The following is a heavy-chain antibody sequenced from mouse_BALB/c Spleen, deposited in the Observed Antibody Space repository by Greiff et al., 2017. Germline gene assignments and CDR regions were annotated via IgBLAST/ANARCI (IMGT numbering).Heavy chain of an antibody. CDR2: ISYSGST. CDR1: GDSITSGY. V-gene: IGHV3-8*02. CDR3: ARYRNYVRYFDY. Sequence: EVKLMESGPSLVKPSQTLSLTCSVTGDSITSGYWNWIRKFPGNKLEYMGYISYSGSTYYNPSLKSRISITRDTSKNQYYLQLNSVTTEDTATYYCARYRNYVRYFDYWGQGTTLTVSS. D-gene: IGHD2-5*01. J-gene: IGHJ2*01.